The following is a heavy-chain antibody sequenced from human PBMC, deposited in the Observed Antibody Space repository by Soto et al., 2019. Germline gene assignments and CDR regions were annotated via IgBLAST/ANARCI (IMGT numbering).Heavy chain of an antibody. CDR1: GGSISSSSYY. CDR3: AREGIEWELLGYYYYYGMDV. Sequence: SETLSLTCTVSGGSISSSSYYWGWIRQPPGKGLEWIGSFYYSGNTYYNPSLKSRVTISVDTSKNQFSLKLSSVTAADTAVYYCAREGIEWELLGYYYYYGMDVWGQGTTVTVSS. J-gene: IGHJ6*02. D-gene: IGHD1-26*01. V-gene: IGHV4-39*02. CDR2: FYYSGNT.